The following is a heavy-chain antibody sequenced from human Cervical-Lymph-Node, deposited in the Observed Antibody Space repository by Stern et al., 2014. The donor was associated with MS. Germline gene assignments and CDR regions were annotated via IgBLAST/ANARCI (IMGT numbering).Heavy chain of an antibody. Sequence: QLQLQESGPGLVKPSGTLSLTCTVSGGSISNRNWWSWVRQPPRKGLEWIGEIYPTEITNYNPSLKSRVTIAIDKSKNQFSLKLRSVTAADTAVYYCARDQDVQGYAMDVWGQGTTVTVSS. V-gene: IGHV4-4*02. CDR1: GGSISNRNW. CDR3: ARDQDVQGYAMDV. CDR2: IYPTEIT. D-gene: IGHD2-15*01. J-gene: IGHJ6*02.